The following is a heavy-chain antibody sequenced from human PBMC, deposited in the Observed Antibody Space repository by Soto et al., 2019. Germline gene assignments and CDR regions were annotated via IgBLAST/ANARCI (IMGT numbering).Heavy chain of an antibody. Sequence: QVHHVQSGAEVKKPGASVKVSCKASGYTFRSNGLHWVRQAPGQSLEWVGWINGDNGNTKYSQRFQGRVTITTDTSASTAYMELTTLTSEDTAVYYCGRRSPRYGIDSWGQGTLVTVSS. V-gene: IGHV1-3*01. CDR3: GRRSPRYGIDS. CDR1: GYTFRSNG. D-gene: IGHD1-1*01. J-gene: IGHJ4*02. CDR2: INGDNGNT.